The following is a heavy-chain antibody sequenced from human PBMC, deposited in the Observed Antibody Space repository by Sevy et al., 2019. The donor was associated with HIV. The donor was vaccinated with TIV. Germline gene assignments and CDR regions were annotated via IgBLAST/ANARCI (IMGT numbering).Heavy chain of an antibody. J-gene: IGHJ6*02. D-gene: IGHD4-17*01. CDR3: ARAYAHYGDSIGFYYGMDV. CDR2: INGDGGSA. V-gene: IGHV3-74*01. Sequence: GGSLRLSCAASGFTFSSYWMHWFRQAPGKGLLWVSLINGDGGSANYAESVKGRFIISRDNAKNTLYLQMNSLRAEDTAMYYCARAYAHYGDSIGFYYGMDVWGQGITVTVSS. CDR1: GFTFSSYW.